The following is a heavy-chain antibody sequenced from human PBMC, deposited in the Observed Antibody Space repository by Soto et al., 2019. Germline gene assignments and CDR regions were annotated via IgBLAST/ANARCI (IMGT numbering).Heavy chain of an antibody. CDR1: GYTFTSYD. CDR2: MNPNSGNT. Sequence: GFVKVSCKASGYTFTSYDINWVRQATGQGLEWMGWMNPNSGNTGYAQKFQGRVTMTRNTSISTAYMELSSLRSGDTAVYYCASTTSVDTIFVFGTEGGAFDIWGQGTMVTVSS. CDR3: ASTTSVDTIFVFGTEGGAFDI. V-gene: IGHV1-8*01. D-gene: IGHD3-3*01. J-gene: IGHJ3*02.